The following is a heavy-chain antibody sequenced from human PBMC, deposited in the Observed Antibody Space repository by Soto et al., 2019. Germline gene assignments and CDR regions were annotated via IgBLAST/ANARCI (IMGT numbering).Heavy chain of an antibody. CDR1: GGSISSSSYY. V-gene: IGHV4-39*07. Sequence: TSETLSLTCTVSGGSISSSSYYWGWIRQPPGKGLECIGSIYYSGSTYYNPSLKSRVTISVDTSKNQFSLKLSSVTAADTAVYYCATYEMGGAGRGRWGQGTLVTVSS. J-gene: IGHJ4*02. CDR2: IYYSGST. CDR3: ATYEMGGAGRGR. D-gene: IGHD1-26*01.